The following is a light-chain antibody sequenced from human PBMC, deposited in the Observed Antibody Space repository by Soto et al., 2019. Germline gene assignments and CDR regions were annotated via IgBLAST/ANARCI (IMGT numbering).Light chain of an antibody. Sequence: QSVLTQPPSASGTPGQRVTISCSGSSSNIGSNTVNWYQQLPGTAPKLLIYCNNQRPSGVPDRFSGSKSGTSASLAISGLQSEDEADYYCAAWESSLSVLAFGGGTKLTVL. CDR1: SSNIGSNT. CDR2: CNN. J-gene: IGLJ2*01. CDR3: AAWESSLSVLA. V-gene: IGLV1-44*01.